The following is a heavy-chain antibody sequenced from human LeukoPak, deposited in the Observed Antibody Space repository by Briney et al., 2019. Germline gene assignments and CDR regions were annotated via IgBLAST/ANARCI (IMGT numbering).Heavy chain of an antibody. CDR3: ARRRYYYDSSGYSN. Sequence: PSETLSLTCTVSGASISSGSHHWGWIRRPPGKGLEWIGSIYYSGSTYYNPSLKSRVTISVDTSKNQFSLKLSSVTAADTAVYYCARRRYYYDSSGYSNWGQGTLVTVSS. CDR1: GASISSGSHH. CDR2: IYYSGST. D-gene: IGHD3-22*01. J-gene: IGHJ4*02. V-gene: IGHV4-39*01.